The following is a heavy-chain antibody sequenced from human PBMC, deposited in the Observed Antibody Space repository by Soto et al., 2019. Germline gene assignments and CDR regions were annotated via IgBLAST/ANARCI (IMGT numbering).Heavy chain of an antibody. V-gene: IGHV3-23*01. D-gene: IGHD2-15*01. CDR3: AKERDVLVEAASPLDS. CDR2: ISGGGGHT. CDR1: GFTFSSYA. Sequence: GGSLRLSCAASGFTFSSYAMTWVRQAPGKGLEWVSIISGGGGHTYYRDSVKGRFTISRDNSKNKLYLQMDSLRVEDTAMYYCAKERDVLVEAASPLDSWGQGILVTVSS. J-gene: IGHJ4*02.